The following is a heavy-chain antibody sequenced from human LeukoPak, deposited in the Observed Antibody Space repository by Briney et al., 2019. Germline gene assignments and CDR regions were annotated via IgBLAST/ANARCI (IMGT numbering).Heavy chain of an antibody. V-gene: IGHV4-61*01. CDR2: IYYSGST. J-gene: IGHJ6*03. D-gene: IGHD3-22*01. CDR1: GGSISSSSYY. CDR3: ARSSEGRYYYDSSGFSYYYYYMDV. Sequence: SETLSLTCTVSGGSISSSSYYWSWLRQPPGTGLEWIGYIYYSGSTYYNPSFRSRVTISVDTSKNQLSLKLSSVTAADTAVYYCARSSEGRYYYDSSGFSYYYYYMDVWGKGTTVTISS.